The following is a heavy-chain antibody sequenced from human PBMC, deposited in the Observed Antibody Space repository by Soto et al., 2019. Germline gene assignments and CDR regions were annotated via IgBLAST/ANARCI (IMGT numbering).Heavy chain of an antibody. CDR2: IVPIYRTA. Sequence: QVQLVQSGAEVKKPGSSVKVSCKASGGTFSSYRINWVRQAPGQGLEWVGGIVPIYRTADYAQKFQGRVTXTADESARTAYMELRSLKSQDTAVYYCARDSGAKLSSSWGQGTLVTGSS. CDR1: GGTFSSYR. D-gene: IGHD6-13*01. J-gene: IGHJ4*02. V-gene: IGHV1-69*01. CDR3: ARDSGAKLSSS.